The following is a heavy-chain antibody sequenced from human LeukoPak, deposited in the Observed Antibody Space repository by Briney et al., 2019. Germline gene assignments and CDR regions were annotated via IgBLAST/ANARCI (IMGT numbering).Heavy chain of an antibody. Sequence: SETLSLTCTVSGGSISSYYWSWIRQPPGKGLEWSGYIYYSGGTNYNPPLKSRVTISVDTSKNQFSLKLSSVTAADTAVYYCARQSSVLLDYWGQGTLVTVSS. CDR2: IYYSGGT. CDR3: ARQSSVLLDY. J-gene: IGHJ4*02. D-gene: IGHD3-10*01. V-gene: IGHV4-59*08. CDR1: GGSISSYY.